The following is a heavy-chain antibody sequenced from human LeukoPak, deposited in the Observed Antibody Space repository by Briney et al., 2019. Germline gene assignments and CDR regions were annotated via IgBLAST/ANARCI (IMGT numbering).Heavy chain of an antibody. CDR1: GFTFSDYY. Sequence: GGSLRLSCAASGFTFSDYYMSWIRQAPGKGLEWVSYISSSSSYTNYVDSVKGRFTISRDNAKNSLYLQMNSLRAEDTAVYYCARDGGAAAGTFEYYFDYWGQGTLVTVSS. CDR3: ARDGGAAAGTFEYYFDY. J-gene: IGHJ4*02. CDR2: ISSSSSYT. D-gene: IGHD6-13*01. V-gene: IGHV3-11*06.